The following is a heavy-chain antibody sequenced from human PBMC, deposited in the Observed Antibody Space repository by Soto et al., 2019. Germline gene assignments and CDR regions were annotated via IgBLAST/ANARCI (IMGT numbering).Heavy chain of an antibody. J-gene: IGHJ4*02. CDR3: ARGEAGYGDYVGWYYFDY. D-gene: IGHD4-17*01. CDR2: MNPNSGNT. V-gene: IGHV1-8*01. CDR1: GYTFTSYD. Sequence: ASVKVSCKASGYTFTSYDINWVRQATGKGLEWMGWMNPNSGNTGYAQKFQGRVTMTRNTSISTAYMELSSLRSEDTAVYYCARGEAGYGDYVGWYYFDYWGQGTLVTVSS.